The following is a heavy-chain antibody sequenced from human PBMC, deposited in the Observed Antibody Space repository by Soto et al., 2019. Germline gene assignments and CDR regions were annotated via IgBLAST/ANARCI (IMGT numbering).Heavy chain of an antibody. CDR3: ERGYNGMDV. J-gene: IGHJ6*02. Sequence: XXSLRLSCAASGFTFSSYWMHWVRQAPGXXXXXXXXXNXXXSSXXYPXXXXXXXTXXTDXXXNTLHLKTNTLRDEDTAVYYCERGYNGMDVWGQGTTVTVSS. V-gene: IGHV3-74*01. CDR2: XNXXXSSX. CDR1: GFTFSSYW.